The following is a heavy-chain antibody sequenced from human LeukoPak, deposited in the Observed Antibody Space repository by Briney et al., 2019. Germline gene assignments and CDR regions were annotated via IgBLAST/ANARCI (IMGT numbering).Heavy chain of an antibody. CDR3: AELGITMIGGV. CDR1: GFTFSSYE. Sequence: GGSLRLSCAASGFTFSSYEMNWVREAPGRGLEWVSYISSSGSTTYYADSVKGRFTISRDNAKNSLYLQMNSLRAEDTAVYYCAELGITMIGGVWGKGTTVTISS. CDR2: ISSSGSTT. V-gene: IGHV3-48*03. J-gene: IGHJ6*04. D-gene: IGHD3-10*02.